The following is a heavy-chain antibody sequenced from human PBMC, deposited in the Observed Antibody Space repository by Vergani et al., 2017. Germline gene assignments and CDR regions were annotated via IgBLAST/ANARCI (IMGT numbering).Heavy chain of an antibody. CDR1: GDSISSGSYY. J-gene: IGHJ4*02. CDR2: IYTSGST. D-gene: IGHD3-9*01. Sequence: QVQLQESGPGLVKPSQTLSLTCTVSGDSISSGSYYWSWIRQPAGKGLEWIGRIYTSGSTNYNPSLKSRVTISVDTSKNQFSLKLSSVTAADTAVYYCARTESFILRYFHWALWGQGTLVTVSS. CDR3: ARTESFILRYFHWAL. V-gene: IGHV4-61*02.